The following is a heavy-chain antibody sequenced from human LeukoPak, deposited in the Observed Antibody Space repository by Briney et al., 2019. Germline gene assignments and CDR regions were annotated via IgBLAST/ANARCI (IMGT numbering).Heavy chain of an antibody. V-gene: IGHV1-18*01. CDR1: GYTFTSYG. CDR2: ISAYNGNT. CDR3: ARGLRSSSPNDAFDI. J-gene: IGHJ3*02. Sequence: ASVTVSCTASGYTFTSYGISWVRLAPGQGLGWVGWISAYNGNTNYAQKLQGRVTMTRDTSTSTVYMELSSLRSEDTAVYYCARGLRSSSPNDAFDIWGQGTMVTVSS. D-gene: IGHD6-6*01.